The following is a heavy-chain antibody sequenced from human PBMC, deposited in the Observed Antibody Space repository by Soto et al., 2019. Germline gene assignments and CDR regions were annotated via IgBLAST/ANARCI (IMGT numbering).Heavy chain of an antibody. V-gene: IGHV3-23*01. CDR2: ISSSGDNT. CDR3: AKVPHQFSPQIHY. CDR1: GFTFSSYA. Sequence: GGSLRLSCAASGFTFSSYAMSWVRQAPGKGLEWVSGISSSGDNTYSADSVKGRFTISRDNSKNTLYLQVNSLRVEDTAVYYCAKVPHQFSPQIHYWGLGTLVTVSS. J-gene: IGHJ4*02.